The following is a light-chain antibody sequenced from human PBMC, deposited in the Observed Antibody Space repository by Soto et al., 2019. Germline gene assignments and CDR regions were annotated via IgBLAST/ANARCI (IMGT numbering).Light chain of an antibody. CDR2: AAS. Sequence: DIQMTQSPSSLSASVGDRVTITCRASQNININLNWYQQKPGKAPQGLIYAASSLQSGVPSRFTGSGSGTDFTLNISSLQSEDVGTYYCQQSDSTPRTFGHGTKLEIK. CDR3: QQSDSTPRT. V-gene: IGKV1-39*01. J-gene: IGKJ2*01. CDR1: QNININ.